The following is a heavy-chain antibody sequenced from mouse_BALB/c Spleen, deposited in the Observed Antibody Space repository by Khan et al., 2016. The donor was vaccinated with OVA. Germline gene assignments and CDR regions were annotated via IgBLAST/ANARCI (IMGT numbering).Heavy chain of an antibody. J-gene: IGHJ3*01. D-gene: IGHD2-14*01. CDR1: GDSITSGY. CDR3: ARSTYRYAFVY. CDR2: IIYTGYI. V-gene: IGHV3-8*02. Sequence: EVQLQESGPSLVKPSQTLSLTCSVTGDSITSGYWNWFRQCPGNKLEYRGHIIYTGYIYYNQSLKSRSSITGHTSKTQYYLHLTSVTEEDTATYYCARSTYRYAFVYWGQGTLVTVSA.